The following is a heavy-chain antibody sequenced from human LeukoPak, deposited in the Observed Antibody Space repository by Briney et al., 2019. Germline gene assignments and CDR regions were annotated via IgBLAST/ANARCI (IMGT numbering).Heavy chain of an antibody. Sequence: GGSLRLSCAASGFTFSSYEMNWVRQAPGKGLEWVSYISSSGSTIYYADSVKGRFTISRDNAKNSLYLQMNSLRAEDTAVYYCARDGDTFNWFDPWGQGTLVTVPS. CDR2: ISSSGSTI. CDR1: GFTFSSYE. V-gene: IGHV3-48*03. D-gene: IGHD3-10*01. J-gene: IGHJ5*02. CDR3: ARDGDTFNWFDP.